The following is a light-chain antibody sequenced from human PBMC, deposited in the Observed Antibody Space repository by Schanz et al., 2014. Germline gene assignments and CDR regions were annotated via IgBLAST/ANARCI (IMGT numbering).Light chain of an antibody. Sequence: QSALTQPPSASGSPGQSVAISCTGTSSDVGGYNYVSWYQHHPGKAPKLMIYDVSKRPSGVPDRFSGSKSGNTASLTISGLQAEDEADYYCSSYTSSSTPQVVFGGGTKLTVL. CDR1: SSDVGGYNY. V-gene: IGLV2-8*01. J-gene: IGLJ2*01. CDR2: DVS. CDR3: SSYTSSSTPQVV.